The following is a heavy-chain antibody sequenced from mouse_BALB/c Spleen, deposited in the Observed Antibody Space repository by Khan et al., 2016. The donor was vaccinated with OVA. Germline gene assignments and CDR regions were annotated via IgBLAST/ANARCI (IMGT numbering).Heavy chain of an antibody. CDR1: GYIFTTYW. Sequence: QVQLKASGAELVRPGASVKLSCKTSGYIFTTYWIHWVKQRSGQGLEWIARIYPGTENTYYNEKLKDKTTLTADISSSTAYIQRSSLKSVDSAVEFCAREDALCYFDYWGQGTTLTVSS. J-gene: IGHJ2*01. CDR3: AREDALCYFDY. V-gene: IGHV1-76*01. CDR2: IYPGTENT.